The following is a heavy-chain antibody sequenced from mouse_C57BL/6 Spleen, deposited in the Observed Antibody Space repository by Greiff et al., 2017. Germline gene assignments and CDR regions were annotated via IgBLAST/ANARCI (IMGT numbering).Heavy chain of an antibody. CDR3: TRRGLYDGYFAY. CDR1: GYTFTDYE. J-gene: IGHJ3*01. CDR2: IDPETGGT. D-gene: IGHD2-3*01. V-gene: IGHV1-15*01. Sequence: VQLQESGAELVRPGASVTLSCTASGYTFTDYEMHWVKQTPVHGLEWIGAIDPETGGTAYNQKFKGKAILTADKSSSTAYMELRSLTSEDSAVYYCTRRGLYDGYFAYWGQGTLVTVSA.